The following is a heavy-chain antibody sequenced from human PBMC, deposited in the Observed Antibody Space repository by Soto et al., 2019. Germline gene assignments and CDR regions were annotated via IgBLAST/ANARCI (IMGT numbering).Heavy chain of an antibody. CDR2: ISSSSSYI. J-gene: IGHJ6*02. D-gene: IGHD3-9*01. V-gene: IGHV3-21*01. CDR1: GFTFSNCG. CDR3: AREQGGPFDWLPYYGLDV. Sequence: EVQLVESGGGLVKPGGSLRLSCAASGFTFSNCGMTWVRQAPGKGLEWLSFISSSSSYIYYADSVKGRFTISRDNAQNSLYVQMNSLRAEDTAIYYCAREQGGPFDWLPYYGLDVWGQGTTVTVSS.